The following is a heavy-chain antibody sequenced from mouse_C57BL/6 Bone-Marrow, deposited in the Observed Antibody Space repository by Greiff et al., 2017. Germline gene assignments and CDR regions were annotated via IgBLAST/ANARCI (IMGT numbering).Heavy chain of an antibody. V-gene: IGHV5-17*01. CDR1: GFTFSDYG. D-gene: IGHD1-1*01. Sequence: EVHLVESGGGLVKPGGSLKLSCAASGFTFSDYGMHWVRQAPGKGLEWVAYISSGSSTIYYADTVKGRFTISRDNAKNTLFLQMTSLRSEDTAMYYCARGKGSSFYYAMDYWGQGTSVTVSS. CDR2: ISSGSSTI. CDR3: ARGKGSSFYYAMDY. J-gene: IGHJ4*01.